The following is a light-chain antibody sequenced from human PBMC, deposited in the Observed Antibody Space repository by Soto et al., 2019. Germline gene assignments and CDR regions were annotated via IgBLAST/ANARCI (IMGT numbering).Light chain of an antibody. V-gene: IGKV1-39*01. J-gene: IGKJ5*01. CDR1: QTINNN. CDR2: SSS. Sequence: DIEMTQSPASLPASVGDRVTISCRTSQTINNNLNWYQQRPGKAPKLLIYSSSSLMSGVPPRSSGSGSGTDFTLTISSLQPEDFATYFCQQTYITPITFGQGTRLDIK. CDR3: QQTYITPIT.